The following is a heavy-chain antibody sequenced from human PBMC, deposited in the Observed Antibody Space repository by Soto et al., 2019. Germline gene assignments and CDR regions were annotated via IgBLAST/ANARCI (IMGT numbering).Heavy chain of an antibody. Sequence: EVQLVESGGGLVKPGGSLRLSCAASGFTFTNAWFNWVRQAPGKGLEWVGRIKSKSDGGTTDYAAPVKGRFTISRDDSENTLYLVMNSLNIEDAGVYYCATGRSGSIRAFGIWGQGAMVTVSS. D-gene: IGHD3-10*01. CDR2: IKSKSDGGTT. V-gene: IGHV3-15*07. J-gene: IGHJ3*02. CDR3: ATGRSGSIRAFGI. CDR1: GFTFTNAW.